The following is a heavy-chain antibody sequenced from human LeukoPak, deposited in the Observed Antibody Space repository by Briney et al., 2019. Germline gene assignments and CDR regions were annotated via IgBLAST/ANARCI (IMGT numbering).Heavy chain of an antibody. Sequence: PGRSLRLSCAASGFTFDDYAMHWVRHAPGKGLEWVSSISWNSGSIGYADSVKGRFTISRDNAKNSLYLQMNSLRAEDTAFYYCARDEKYSSSWYADWGQGTLVTVSS. CDR1: GFTFDDYA. V-gene: IGHV3-9*01. CDR2: ISWNSGSI. J-gene: IGHJ4*02. CDR3: ARDEKYSSSWYAD. D-gene: IGHD6-13*01.